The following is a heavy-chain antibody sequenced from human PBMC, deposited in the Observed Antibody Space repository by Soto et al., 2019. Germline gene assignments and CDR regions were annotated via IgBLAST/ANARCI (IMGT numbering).Heavy chain of an antibody. Sequence: EVQLVESGGGLVQPGGSLRLSCAASGFTVSSNYMSWVRQAPGKGLEWVSVIYSGGSRYYADSVKGRFTISRDNSKNTLYLQRNSLRAEDTAVYYCAREISMVGGVIYYYGMDVWGQGTTVTVSS. CDR3: AREISMVGGVIYYYGMDV. CDR2: IYSGGSR. CDR1: GFTVSSNY. V-gene: IGHV3-66*01. J-gene: IGHJ6*02. D-gene: IGHD3-10*01.